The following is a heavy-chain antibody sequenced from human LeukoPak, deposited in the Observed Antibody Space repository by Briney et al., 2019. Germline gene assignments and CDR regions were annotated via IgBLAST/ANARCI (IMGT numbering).Heavy chain of an antibody. CDR1: GYSFTSYA. V-gene: IGHV7-4-1*02. Sequence: ASVKVSCKASGYSFTSYAMNWVRQAPGQGLEWMGWINTNTGNPTYAQGFTGRFVFSLDTSFSTAYLQISSLKAEDTAVYYCAREFYSSSRYWFDPWGQGTLVTVSS. CDR3: AREFYSSSRYWFDP. D-gene: IGHD6-13*01. CDR2: INTNTGNP. J-gene: IGHJ5*02.